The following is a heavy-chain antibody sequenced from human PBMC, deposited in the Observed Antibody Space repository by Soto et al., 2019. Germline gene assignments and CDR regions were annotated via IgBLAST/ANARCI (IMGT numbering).Heavy chain of an antibody. CDR2: INTGNGNT. CDR3: ARVLGGYLDNLAS. V-gene: IGHV1-3*04. J-gene: IGHJ5*01. D-gene: IGHD2-2*03. Sequence: GASVKVSCKASGYTFTNYAMHWMRQAPGQRLEWMGWINTGNGNTKYSQKFQGRVTITRDTYASTAYVELSSRRTEDTAVYYCARVLGGYLDNLASWGHGTLVTVS. CDR1: GYTFTNYA.